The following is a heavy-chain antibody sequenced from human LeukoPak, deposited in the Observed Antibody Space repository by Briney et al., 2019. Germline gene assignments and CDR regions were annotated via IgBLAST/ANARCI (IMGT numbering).Heavy chain of an antibody. J-gene: IGHJ4*02. D-gene: IGHD6-19*01. Sequence: PSQTLSLTCNVFGGSISSGNYYWSWIRQPAGKGLEWIGRIYSSGRTNYNPSLKSRVTISVDTSKNQFSLNLSSVTATDTAVYYCARDIHTSDWTKFDYWGQGTLVTVSS. V-gene: IGHV4-61*02. CDR3: ARDIHTSDWTKFDY. CDR2: IYSSGRT. CDR1: GGSISSGNYY.